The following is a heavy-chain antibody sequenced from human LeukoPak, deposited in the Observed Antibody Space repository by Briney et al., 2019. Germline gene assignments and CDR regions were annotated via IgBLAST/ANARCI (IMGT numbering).Heavy chain of an antibody. CDR3: RGVVIRVILVGFHKEAFYFDS. Sequence: GGSLRLSCAVSGITLSNYGMSWVRQAPGKGLEWVAGISDSGGSTNYADSVKGRFTISRENPKNTLYLQMNSLRAEDTAVYARRGVVIRVILVGFHKEAFYFDSWGQGALVTVSS. CDR2: ISDSGGST. CDR1: GITLSNYG. V-gene: IGHV3-23*01. J-gene: IGHJ4*02. D-gene: IGHD3-22*01.